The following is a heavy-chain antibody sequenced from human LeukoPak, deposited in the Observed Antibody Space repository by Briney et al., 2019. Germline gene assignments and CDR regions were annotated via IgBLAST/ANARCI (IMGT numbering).Heavy chain of an antibody. CDR3: ARASSTGLTGYYSFDY. CDR1: GFTFSSYW. D-gene: IGHD3-9*01. J-gene: IGHJ4*02. CDR2: INSEGSST. Sequence: GGSLRLSCAASGFTFSSYWMHWVRQAPGKGLVWVSRINSEGSSTSYADSVRGRFTISRDNAKNTLYLQMNSLRAEDTAVYYCARASSTGLTGYYSFDYWGQGTLVTVSS. V-gene: IGHV3-74*01.